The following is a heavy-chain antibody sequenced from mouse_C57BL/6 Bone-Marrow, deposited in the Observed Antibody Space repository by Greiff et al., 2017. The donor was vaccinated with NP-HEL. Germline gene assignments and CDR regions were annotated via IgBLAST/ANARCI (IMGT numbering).Heavy chain of an antibody. D-gene: IGHD2-5*01. CDR2: ISRGGSYT. CDR1: GFTFSSYG. J-gene: IGHJ2*01. Sequence: EVKLVQSGGDLVKPGGSLKLSCAASGFTFSSYGMSWVRQTPDKRLEWVATISRGGSYTYYPDNVKGRFTLSRDKAKNTLYMQMSSLKSEDTAMYYCARHDCSNYFEYWGQGTALTVSS. V-gene: IGHV5-6*01. CDR3: ARHDCSNYFEY.